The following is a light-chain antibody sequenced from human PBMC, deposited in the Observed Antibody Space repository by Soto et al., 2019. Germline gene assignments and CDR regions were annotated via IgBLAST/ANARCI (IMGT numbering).Light chain of an antibody. CDR1: SSNIGAGYD. J-gene: IGLJ2*01. CDR2: GNS. V-gene: IGLV1-40*01. Sequence: QSVLTQSPSVSGAPGQRVTISCPGSSSNIGAGYDVHWYQQLPGTAPKLLIYGNSNRPSGVPDRFSGSKSGTSASLAITGLQAEDEADYYCQSYDSSLSVVFGGGTKLTVL. CDR3: QSYDSSLSVV.